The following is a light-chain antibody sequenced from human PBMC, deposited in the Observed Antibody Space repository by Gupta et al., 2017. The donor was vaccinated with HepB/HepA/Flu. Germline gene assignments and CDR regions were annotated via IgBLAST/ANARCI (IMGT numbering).Light chain of an antibody. CDR3: QQYNNWPIT. V-gene: IGKV3-15*01. CDR2: GAS. CDR1: QSVSSN. Sequence: EIVMTQSPATLSMSPGERVTLSCRASQSVSSNLAWYQQKPGQAPRLLIYGASTRAIDIPARFSGSGSGTEFTLTISILHSEDFAVYYCQQYNNWPITFGGGTKVEIK. J-gene: IGKJ4*01.